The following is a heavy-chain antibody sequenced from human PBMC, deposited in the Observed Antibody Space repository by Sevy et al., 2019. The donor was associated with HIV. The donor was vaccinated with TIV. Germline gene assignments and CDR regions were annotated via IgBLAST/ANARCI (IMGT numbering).Heavy chain of an antibody. V-gene: IGHV3-23*01. CDR3: AKDRVSGAYYTGDFDY. J-gene: IGHJ4*02. CDR2: ISFSGGST. D-gene: IGHD3-3*01. CDR1: GFTFSTYA. Sequence: GGSLRLSCAASGFTFSTYAMTWVRQAPGRGLEWVSVISFSGGSTYHADSVKGRFTISKDNSKNTLYLQMNSLRAEDTAVYYCAKDRVSGAYYTGDFDYWGQGTLVTVSS.